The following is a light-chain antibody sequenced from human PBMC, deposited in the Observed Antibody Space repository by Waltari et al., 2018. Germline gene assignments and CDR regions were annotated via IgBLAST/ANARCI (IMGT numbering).Light chain of an antibody. CDR1: QNVNKW. V-gene: IGKV1-5*03. CDR3: QQFFTHPWT. Sequence: DIQMTQSPSRVSSYVGGRVSITCRATQNVNKWMAWYQQRPGQAPKLLIYKASSLQSGVPSRFRGGGSGTQFTLTIDSLQPDDFATYYCQQFFTHPWTFGQGTTVEVK. J-gene: IGKJ1*01. CDR2: KAS.